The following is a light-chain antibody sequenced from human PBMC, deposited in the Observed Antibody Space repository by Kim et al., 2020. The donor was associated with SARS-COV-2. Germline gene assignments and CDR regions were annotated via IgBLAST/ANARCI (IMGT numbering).Light chain of an antibody. J-gene: IGKJ1*01. V-gene: IGKV1-27*01. Sequence: EIEMTQSPSSLSASVGDRVTITCRASQGISNYLAWYQQKPGKDPKLLIYAASPLRSGVPSRFSGSGSGTDFTLTITILQPEDFAVYYCQQCNTSPWTFGHGTKVDIK. CDR1: QGISNY. CDR2: AAS. CDR3: QQCNTSPWT.